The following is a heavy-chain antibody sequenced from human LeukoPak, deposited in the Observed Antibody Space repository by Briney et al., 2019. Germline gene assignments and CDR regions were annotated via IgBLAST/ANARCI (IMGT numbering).Heavy chain of an antibody. CDR2: ISGSGGST. J-gene: IGHJ4*02. CDR1: GFTFSSYA. CDR3: AKDLSWPRYSSSWYY. D-gene: IGHD6-13*01. V-gene: IGHV3-23*01. Sequence: GGSLRLSCAASGFTFSSYAMSWVRQAPGKGLEWVSAISGSGGSTYYADSVKGRFTISRDNSKKTLYLQMNSLRAEDTALYYCAKDLSWPRYSSSWYYWGQGTLVTVSS.